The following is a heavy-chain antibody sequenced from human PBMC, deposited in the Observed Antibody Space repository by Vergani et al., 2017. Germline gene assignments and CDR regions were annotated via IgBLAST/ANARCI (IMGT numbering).Heavy chain of an antibody. D-gene: IGHD6-13*01. Sequence: QVQLVQSGAEVKKPGASVKVSCKVSGYTLTELSMHWVRQAPGKGLEWMGGFDPEDGETIYAQKVQGRVTMTEDTSTDTAYMELSSLRSEDTAVYYWETGGVEQQLVPNRYGMDVWGQGTTVTVSS. V-gene: IGHV1-24*01. J-gene: IGHJ6*02. CDR2: FDPEDGET. CDR3: ETGGVEQQLVPNRYGMDV. CDR1: GYTLTELS.